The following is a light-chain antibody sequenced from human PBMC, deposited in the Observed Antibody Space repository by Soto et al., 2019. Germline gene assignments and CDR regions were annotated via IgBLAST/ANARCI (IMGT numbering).Light chain of an antibody. J-gene: IGKJ5*01. CDR3: QQYNNWPPIT. V-gene: IGKV3-15*01. CDR2: GAS. CDR1: QSVSSN. Sequence: VMTQSPATLSLSPGDSATLSCRASQSVSSNLAWYQQKPGQAPRLLIYGASTRATGIQARFSGSGSGTEFNLTISSLQSEDFAVYYCQQYNNWPPITVGQGTRLEI.